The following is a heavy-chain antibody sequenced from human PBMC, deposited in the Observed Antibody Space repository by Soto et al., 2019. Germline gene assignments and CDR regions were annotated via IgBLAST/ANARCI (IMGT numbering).Heavy chain of an antibody. Sequence: QVQLVESGGGVVQPGRSLRLSCAASGFTFSSYAMHWVRQAPGKGLEWVAVISYDGSNKYYADSVKGRFTISRDNSKNTLYLQMNSLRAEDTAVYYCARDWGGIDYWGQGTLVTVSS. D-gene: IGHD3-16*01. CDR3: ARDWGGIDY. CDR1: GFTFSSYA. J-gene: IGHJ4*02. V-gene: IGHV3-30-3*01. CDR2: ISYDGSNK.